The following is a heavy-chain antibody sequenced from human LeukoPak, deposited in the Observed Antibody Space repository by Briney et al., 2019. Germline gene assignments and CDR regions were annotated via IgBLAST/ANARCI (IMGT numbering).Heavy chain of an antibody. J-gene: IGHJ4*02. Sequence: SQTLSLTCTVSGGFISSGGYYWSWIRQHPGKGLEWIGYIYYSGSTYYNPSLKSRVTISVDTSKNQFSLKLSSVTAADTAVYYCARGDKLTMVRGVPRTYFDYWGQGTLVTVSS. CDR1: GGFISSGGYY. D-gene: IGHD3-10*01. CDR2: IYYSGST. V-gene: IGHV4-31*03. CDR3: ARGDKLTMVRGVPRTYFDY.